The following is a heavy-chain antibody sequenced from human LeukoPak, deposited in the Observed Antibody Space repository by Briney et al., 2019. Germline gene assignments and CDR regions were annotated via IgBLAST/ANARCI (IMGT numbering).Heavy chain of an antibody. CDR1: GFTFDVYA. Sequence: GGSLRLSCAASGFTFDVYAMHWVRPARGKGLEWVSGISWNSGGIGYADSVKGRFTISRDNAKNSLYLQMNSLRAEDTALYYCAKDISAMVRGAAFDYWGQGTLVTVSS. J-gene: IGHJ4*02. D-gene: IGHD3-10*01. CDR2: ISWNSGGI. CDR3: AKDISAMVRGAAFDY. V-gene: IGHV3-9*01.